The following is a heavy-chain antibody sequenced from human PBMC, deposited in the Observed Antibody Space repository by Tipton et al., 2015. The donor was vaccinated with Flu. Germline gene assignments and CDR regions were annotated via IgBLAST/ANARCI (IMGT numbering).Heavy chain of an antibody. J-gene: IGHJ5*02. CDR1: GAYITNSNW. V-gene: IGHV4-4*01. Sequence: SLRLSCVVSGAYITNSNWWTWVRQPPGKGLEWIGEIYHSGRTRYNPSLKSRVTISVDKSKNQFSLKLSSVTAADTAVYFCARRDYGNYVSDPKNWFVPWGQGTLVTVSS. D-gene: IGHD4-11*01. CDR2: IYHSGRT. CDR3: ARRDYGNYVSDPKNWFVP.